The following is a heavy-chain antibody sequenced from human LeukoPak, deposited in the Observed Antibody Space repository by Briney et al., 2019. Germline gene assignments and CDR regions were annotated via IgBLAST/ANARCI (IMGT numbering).Heavy chain of an antibody. V-gene: IGHV3-53*01. CDR2: IYSGGAT. CDR3: ARDRNDYGDYGSYEV. J-gene: IGHJ4*02. D-gene: IGHD4-17*01. CDR1: GFIVSSNY. Sequence: TGGSLRLSCAASGFIVSSNYMNWVRQALGKGLEWVSIIYSGGATYYADSVKGRFTISRDNSKNTLYLQMNSLRAEDTAVYYCARDRNDYGDYGSYEVWGQGTLVTVSS.